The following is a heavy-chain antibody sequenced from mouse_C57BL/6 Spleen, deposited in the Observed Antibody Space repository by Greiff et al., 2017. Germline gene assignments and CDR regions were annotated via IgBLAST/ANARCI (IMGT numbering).Heavy chain of an antibody. J-gene: IGHJ3*01. D-gene: IGHD1-1*01. CDR2: INPSTGGT. CDR1: GYSFTGYY. CDR3: AREDGSSWFAY. Sequence: VQLQQSGPELVKPGASVKISCKASGYSFTGYYMNWVKQSPEKSLEWIGEINPSTGGTTYNQKFKAKATLTVDKSSGTAYMQLKSLTSEDSAVYYCAREDGSSWFAYWGQGTLVTVSA. V-gene: IGHV1-42*01.